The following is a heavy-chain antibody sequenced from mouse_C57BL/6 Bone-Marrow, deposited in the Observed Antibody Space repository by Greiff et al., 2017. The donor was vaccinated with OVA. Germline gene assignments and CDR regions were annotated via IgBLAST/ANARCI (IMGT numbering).Heavy chain of an antibody. CDR2: IDPENGDT. Sequence: EVQLQQSGAELVRPGASVKLSCTASGFNIKDDYMHWVKQRPEQGLEWIGWIDPENGDTEYASKFQGKATITADTSSNTAYLQLSSLTSEDTAVYYCTTPPWFAYWGQGTLVTVSA. J-gene: IGHJ3*01. CDR1: GFNIKDDY. D-gene: IGHD6-1*01. CDR3: TTPPWFAY. V-gene: IGHV14-4*01.